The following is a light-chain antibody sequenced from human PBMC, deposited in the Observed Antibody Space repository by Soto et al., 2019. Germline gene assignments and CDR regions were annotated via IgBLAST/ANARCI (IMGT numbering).Light chain of an antibody. V-gene: IGKV1-17*01. CDR2: AAS. J-gene: IGKJ1*01. CDR3: LQHNSYPQT. Sequence: DIQMTQSPSSLSASVGDRVTITCRASQVIRNYLGWYQQKPGKAPKRLIYAASTLELGVPSRFSGSGSGTEFTLTISSLQPEDFATYYWLQHNSYPQTFGQGTKVEIK. CDR1: QVIRNY.